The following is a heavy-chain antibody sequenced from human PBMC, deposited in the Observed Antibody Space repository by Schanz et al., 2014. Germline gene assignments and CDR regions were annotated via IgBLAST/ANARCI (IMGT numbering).Heavy chain of an antibody. J-gene: IGHJ3*02. CDR1: GFTFSNYW. V-gene: IGHV3-74*02. CDR3: ARKMKLGVYGGKGHDSLDI. D-gene: IGHD4-17*01. CDR2: INGDGSRT. Sequence: EMQLLESGGGLIQPGGSLRLSCAASGFTFSNYWMHWVRQAPGKGLVWVSRINGDGSRTAYADSVTGRFTISRDNAKNTLYLQMNTLRAEDTAVYYCARKMKLGVYGGKGHDSLDIWGQGTMVTDSS.